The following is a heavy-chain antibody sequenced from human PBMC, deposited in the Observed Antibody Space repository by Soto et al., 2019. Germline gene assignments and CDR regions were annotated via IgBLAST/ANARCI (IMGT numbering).Heavy chain of an antibody. CDR3: ASGETYYDFWSGYKYGMDL. J-gene: IGHJ6*02. CDR1: GGSFSGYY. Sequence: SETLSLTCAVYGGSFSGYYWSWIRQPPGKGLEWIGEINHSGSTNYNPSLKSRVTISVDTSKNQFSLKLSSVTAADTAVYYCASGETYYDFWSGYKYGMDLWGQGTTVTVSS. D-gene: IGHD3-3*01. CDR2: INHSGST. V-gene: IGHV4-34*01.